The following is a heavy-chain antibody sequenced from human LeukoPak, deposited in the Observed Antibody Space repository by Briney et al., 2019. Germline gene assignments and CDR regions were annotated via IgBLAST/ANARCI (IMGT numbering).Heavy chain of an antibody. V-gene: IGHV1-58*02. CDR1: GFTFTSSA. J-gene: IGHJ6*02. Sequence: VKVSCKASGFTFTSSAMQWVRQARGQRLEWIGWIVVGSGNTNYAQKFQERVTITRDMSTSTAYMELSSLRSEDTAVYYCAALPDRYGDYYYYYGMDVWGQGTTVTVPS. CDR3: AALPDRYGDYYYYYGMDV. CDR2: IVVGSGNT. D-gene: IGHD4-17*01.